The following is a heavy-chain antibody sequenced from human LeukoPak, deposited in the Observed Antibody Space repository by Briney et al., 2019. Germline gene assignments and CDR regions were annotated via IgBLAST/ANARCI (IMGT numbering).Heavy chain of an antibody. D-gene: IGHD3/OR15-3a*01. CDR3: ARRAGDGNAFYEY. V-gene: IGHV4-34*01. CDR2: INHSGST. Sequence: SETLSLTCAVYGGSFSGYYWSWIRQPPGKGLEWIGEINHSGSTNYNPSLKSRVTISVDTSKNQFSLKLSSVTAADTAVYYCARRAGDGNAFYEYWGQGTLVTVSS. CDR1: GGSFSGYY. J-gene: IGHJ4*02.